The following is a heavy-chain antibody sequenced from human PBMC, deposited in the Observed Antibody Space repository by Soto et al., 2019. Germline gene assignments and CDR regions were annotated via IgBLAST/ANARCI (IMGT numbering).Heavy chain of an antibody. CDR2: IFFTGAT. D-gene: IGHD3-10*01. CDR3: ARALSDSAGSSLGRRLDV. Sequence: QVQLQESGPGLVKPSGTLSLICIVSGDSVTFGHHYWSWIRQPPGKGLEWIGHIFFTGATNYSPSPKSRVTMSVDASKSQFSLNLTSVTAADSAIYYCARALSDSAGSSLGRRLDVWGKGTKVTVSS. J-gene: IGHJ6*03. CDR1: GDSVTFGHHY. V-gene: IGHV4-61*01.